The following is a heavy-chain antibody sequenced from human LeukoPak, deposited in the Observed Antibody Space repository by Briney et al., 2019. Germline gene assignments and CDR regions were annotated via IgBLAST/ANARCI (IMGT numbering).Heavy chain of an antibody. CDR3: AKADRSGSYFY. V-gene: IGHV3-30*18. Sequence: GGSLRLSCAASGFTFSSYGMHWVRQAPGKGLEWVAVISYDGSNRYYADSVKGRFTISRDNSKNTLYLQMNSLRAEDTAVYYCAKADRSGSYFYWGQGTLVTVSS. D-gene: IGHD1-26*01. CDR1: GFTFSSYG. CDR2: ISYDGSNR. J-gene: IGHJ4*02.